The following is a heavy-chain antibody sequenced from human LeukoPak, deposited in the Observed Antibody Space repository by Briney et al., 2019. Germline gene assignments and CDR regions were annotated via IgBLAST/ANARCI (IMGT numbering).Heavy chain of an antibody. CDR1: GGSISSYY. Sequence: SETLSLTCTVSGGSISSYYWSWIRQPAGKGLEWIGRIYTSGSTNYNPSLKSRVTMSVDTSKNQFSLKLSSVTAADTAVYYCARDWDYSNHYGVRNYMDAWGKGTTVTVSS. J-gene: IGHJ6*03. D-gene: IGHD4-11*01. CDR3: ARDWDYSNHYGVRNYMDA. V-gene: IGHV4-4*07. CDR2: IYTSGST.